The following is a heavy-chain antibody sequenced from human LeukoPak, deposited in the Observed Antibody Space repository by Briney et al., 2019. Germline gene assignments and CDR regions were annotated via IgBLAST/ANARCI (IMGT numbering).Heavy chain of an antibody. CDR2: ITSGGDYI. V-gene: IGHV3-21*01. CDR1: GFTFNTFN. D-gene: IGHD3-9*01. Sequence: GGSLRLSCAASGFTFNTFNMNWVRQAPGKGLEWVSSITSGGDYIYYADSVKGRFTTSRDNAKNSLSLQLNSLRVEDTAVYYCARGHYDVLAASYKWTPDYWGQGTLSPSPQ. J-gene: IGHJ4*02. CDR3: ARGHYDVLAASYKWTPDY.